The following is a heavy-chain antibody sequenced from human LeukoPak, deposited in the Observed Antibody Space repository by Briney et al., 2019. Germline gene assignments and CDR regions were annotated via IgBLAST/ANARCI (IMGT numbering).Heavy chain of an antibody. CDR3: ARDGPRISSTNYYYGMDV. J-gene: IGHJ6*04. CDR2: ISSSGSTI. CDR1: GFTFSSYE. V-gene: IGHV3-48*03. Sequence: GGSLRLSCAASGFTFSSYEMNWVRQAPGKGLEWVSYISSSGSTIYYADSVKGRFTISRDNAKNSLYLQMNSLRAEDTAVYYCARDGPRISSTNYYYGMDVWGKGTTVTVSS. D-gene: IGHD2/OR15-2a*01.